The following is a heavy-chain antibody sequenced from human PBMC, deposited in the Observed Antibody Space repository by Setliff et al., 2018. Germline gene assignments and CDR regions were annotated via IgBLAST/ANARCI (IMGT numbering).Heavy chain of an antibody. CDR2: IYTTWST. J-gene: IGHJ4*02. Sequence: QTLSLTCTVSGGSVGNSYYYWNWIRQPAGKGLEWIGRIYTTWSTNYNPSLKSRVTISVDTSKNQFSLKLSSVTAADTAVYYCARKRSSSSWYGDYFDYWGQGTLVTVSS. V-gene: IGHV4-61*02. D-gene: IGHD6-13*01. CDR1: GGSVGNSYYY. CDR3: ARKRSSSSWYGDYFDY.